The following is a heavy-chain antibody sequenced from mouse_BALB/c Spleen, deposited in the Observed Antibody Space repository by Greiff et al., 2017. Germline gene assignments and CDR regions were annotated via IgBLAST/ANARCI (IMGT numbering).Heavy chain of an antibody. CDR3: ARNGYYPYAMDY. V-gene: IGHV5-6-5*01. CDR1: GFTFSSYA. Sequence: EVKVVESGGGLVKPGGSLKLSCAASGFTFSSYAMSWVRQTPEKRLEWVASISSGGSTYYPDSVKGRFTISRDNARNILYLQMSSLRSEDTAMYYCARNGYYPYAMDYWGQGTSVTVSS. J-gene: IGHJ4*01. D-gene: IGHD2-3*01. CDR2: ISSGGST.